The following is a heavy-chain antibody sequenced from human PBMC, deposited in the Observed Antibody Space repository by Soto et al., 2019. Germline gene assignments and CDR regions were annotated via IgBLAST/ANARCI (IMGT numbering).Heavy chain of an antibody. V-gene: IGHV3-30*18. CDR1: GFSFSRNA. D-gene: IGHD2-2*01. J-gene: IGHJ4*02. CDR2: ISYDGNNK. CDR3: AKDVSTTADYYFDY. Sequence: GGSLRLSCAASGFSFSRNAMHWVRQAPGKGLEWVAVISYDGNNKYYADSVKGRFTISRDNSKNTLYLQMNSLRAEDTAVYYCAKDVSTTADYYFDYWGQGTLVTVSS.